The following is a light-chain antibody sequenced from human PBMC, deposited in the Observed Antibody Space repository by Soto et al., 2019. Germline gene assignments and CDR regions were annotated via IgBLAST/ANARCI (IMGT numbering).Light chain of an antibody. J-gene: IGLJ1*01. CDR2: EVN. V-gene: IGLV2-14*01. Sequence: QSVLTQPASVSGSPGQSITISCTGTSFDVDDYNSVSWHQQPPGKAPKLIIYEVNNRPSGVSNRFSGSNSDNTASLTISGLQAEDEADYYCSLYPTSSTPSYVFGTGTKVTVL. CDR3: SLYPTSSTPSYV. CDR1: SFDVDDYNS.